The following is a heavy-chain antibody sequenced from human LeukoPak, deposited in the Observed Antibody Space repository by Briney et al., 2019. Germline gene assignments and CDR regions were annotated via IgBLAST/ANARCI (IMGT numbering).Heavy chain of an antibody. CDR1: GFTFSSYA. Sequence: GGSLRLSCAASGFTFSSYAMHRVRQAPGKGLEWVAVISYDGSNKYYADSVKGRFTISRDNSKNTLYLQMNSLRAEDTAVYYCARGYCSSTSCYTSDYWGQGTLVTVSS. D-gene: IGHD2-2*02. V-gene: IGHV3-30-3*01. CDR2: ISYDGSNK. J-gene: IGHJ4*02. CDR3: ARGYCSSTSCYTSDY.